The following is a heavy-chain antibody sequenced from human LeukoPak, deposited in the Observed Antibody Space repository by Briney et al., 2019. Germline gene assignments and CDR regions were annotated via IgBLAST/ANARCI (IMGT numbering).Heavy chain of an antibody. CDR1: GGSITRYY. J-gene: IGHJ4*02. CDR3: ARHYDFWTGSYFD. V-gene: IGHV4-59*08. Sequence: SETLSLTCTVSGGSITRYYWSWIRQPPGRGLEWIGFVYSNGNTNYNPSLKSRVTISVDASKNHSSLTLTSVTAADTAVYYCARHYDFWTGSYFDWGQGTLVTVSS. D-gene: IGHD3-3*01. CDR2: VYSNGNT.